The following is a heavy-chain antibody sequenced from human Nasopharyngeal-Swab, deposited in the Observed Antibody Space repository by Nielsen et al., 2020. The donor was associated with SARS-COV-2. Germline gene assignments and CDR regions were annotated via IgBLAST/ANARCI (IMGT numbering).Heavy chain of an antibody. V-gene: IGHV1-2*06. CDR1: GYIFTVYY. J-gene: IGHJ3*01. D-gene: IGHD1-26*01. CDR3: ARGVGAATYDACVL. Sequence: ASVKVSCKASGYIFTVYYIHWVRQPPGQGPQWMGRSNHNSGGTNYAQTFQGRVTTTTDTSITTAYLEVSRLRSDDTAIYYCARGVGAATYDACVLWGQGTMVTVSS. CDR2: SNHNSGGT.